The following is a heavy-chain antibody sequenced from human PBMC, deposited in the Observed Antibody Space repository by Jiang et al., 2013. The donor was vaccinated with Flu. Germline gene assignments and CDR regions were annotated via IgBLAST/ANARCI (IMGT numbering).Heavy chain of an antibody. D-gene: IGHD3-10*01. CDR2: IYYSGST. V-gene: IGHV4-59*01. CDR3: ARMPWSSGSYTYYFDY. J-gene: IGHJ4*02. Sequence: GPGLVKPSETLSLTCTVSGGSISSYYWSWIRQPPGKGLEWIGYIYYSGSTNYNPSLKSRVTISVDTSKNQFSLKLSSVTAADTAVYYCARMPWSSGSYTYYFDYWGQGTLVTVSS. CDR1: GGSISSYY.